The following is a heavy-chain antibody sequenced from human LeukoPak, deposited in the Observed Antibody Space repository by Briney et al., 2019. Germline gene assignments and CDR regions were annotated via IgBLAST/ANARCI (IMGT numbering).Heavy chain of an antibody. D-gene: IGHD3-10*01. J-gene: IGHJ6*04. CDR1: GGSMDSFY. CDR3: ARLARLTLIRGVTGYHSLDV. V-gene: IGHV4-59*01. Sequence: SETLSLTCTVSGGSMDSFYWSWIRQSPGGGLEWIGYIYYSGTTNYNPSLRSRLIISVDTSKNQFSLKLISVTAADTAVYYCARLARLTLIRGVTGYHSLDVWGKRTKVTVSS. CDR2: IYYSGTT.